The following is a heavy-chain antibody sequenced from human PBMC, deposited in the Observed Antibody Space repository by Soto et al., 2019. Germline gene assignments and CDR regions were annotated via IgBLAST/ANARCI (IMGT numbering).Heavy chain of an antibody. CDR1: GFTFSNDG. CDR3: ARRDRSGYDGFDI. V-gene: IGHV3-33*01. J-gene: IGHJ3*02. CDR2: IWYDGTNK. D-gene: IGHD6-19*01. Sequence: QVQLVESGGGVVQPGRSLRVSCAASGFTFSNDGMHWVRQAPGKGLEWVAVIWYDGTNKYYADSVKGRFTISRANSKNTLYLQMNSLRAEDTAVYYCARRDRSGYDGFDIWGQVTMVTFSS.